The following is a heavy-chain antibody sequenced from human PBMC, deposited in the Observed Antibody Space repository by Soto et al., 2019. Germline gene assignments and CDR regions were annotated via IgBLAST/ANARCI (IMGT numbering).Heavy chain of an antibody. CDR3: AREPVEMATVPRNYFDY. CDR2: INPNSGGT. J-gene: IGHJ4*02. V-gene: IGHV1-2*04. D-gene: IGHD5-12*01. CDR1: GYTFTGYY. Sequence: ASVKVSCKASGYTFTGYYMHWVRQAPGQGLEWMGWINPNSGGTNYAQKFQGWVTMTRDTSISTAYMELSRLRSDDAAVYYCAREPVEMATVPRNYFDYWGQGTLVTVSS.